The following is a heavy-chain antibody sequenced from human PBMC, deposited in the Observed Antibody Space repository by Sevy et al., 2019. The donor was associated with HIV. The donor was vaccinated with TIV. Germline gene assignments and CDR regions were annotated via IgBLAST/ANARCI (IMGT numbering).Heavy chain of an antibody. V-gene: IGHV5-51*01. CDR2: IYPGDSET. D-gene: IGHD4-17*01. CDR3: GRPTGLKVGIDFGTLDI. Sequence: GETLKISCKGSGYSFTAYWIDWVRQVPGKGLEWMGTIYPGDSETRYSPSVQGQVTISADKSLTTAYLQWSSLKASDTAVYYCGRPTGLKVGIDFGTLDIWGQGTMVTVSS. J-gene: IGHJ3*02. CDR1: GYSFTAYW.